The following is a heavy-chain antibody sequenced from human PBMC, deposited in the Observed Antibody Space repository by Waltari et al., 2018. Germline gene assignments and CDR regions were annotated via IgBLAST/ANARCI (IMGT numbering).Heavy chain of an antibody. D-gene: IGHD6-6*01. CDR1: GGPFSSYA. CDR3: ARDNKSIAAHNYWYFDL. Sequence: QVQLVQSGAEVKKPGSSVKVSCKASGGPFSSYAISWVRQAPGQGLEWMGGIIPIFGTANYAQKFQGRVTITADESTSTAYMELSSLRSEDTAVYYCARDNKSIAAHNYWYFDLWGRGTLVTVSS. J-gene: IGHJ2*01. CDR2: IIPIFGTA. V-gene: IGHV1-69*13.